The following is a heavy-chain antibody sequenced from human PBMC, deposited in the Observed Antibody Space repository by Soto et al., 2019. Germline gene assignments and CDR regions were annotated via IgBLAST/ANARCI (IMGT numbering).Heavy chain of an antibody. V-gene: IGHV3-21*01. J-gene: IGHJ6*02. CDR3: ARDGGHYDSSGYYSYYGLDV. CDR1: GFTFSSYI. CDR2: ISSDGNYI. D-gene: IGHD3-22*01. Sequence: KAGGSLRLSCAASGFTFSSYIMNWVRQAPGKGLEWVSSISSDGNYIYYADSVKGRFTISRDNAKNSLYLQMNSLRAEDTAVYYCARDGGHYDSSGYYSYYGLDVWGQGTTVTVSS.